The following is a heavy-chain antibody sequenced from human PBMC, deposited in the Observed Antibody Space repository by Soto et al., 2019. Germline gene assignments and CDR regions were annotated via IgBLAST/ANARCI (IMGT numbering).Heavy chain of an antibody. CDR1: GFTFSSYG. Sequence: GGSLRLSCAASGFTFSSYGMHWVRQAPGKGLEWVAVISYDGSNKYYADSVKDRSTISRNNSKNTLYLQMNSLRDEDTVVYYGAKAHLATVTTRGYFDYWGQGTLVTVSS. CDR3: AKAHLATVTTRGYFDY. V-gene: IGHV3-30*18. CDR2: ISYDGSNK. J-gene: IGHJ4*02. D-gene: IGHD4-17*01.